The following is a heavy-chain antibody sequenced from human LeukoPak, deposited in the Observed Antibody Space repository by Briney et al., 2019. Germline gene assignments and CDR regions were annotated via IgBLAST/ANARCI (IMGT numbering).Heavy chain of an antibody. CDR3: AREAITMVRGVMVPYYYYMDV. J-gene: IGHJ6*03. Sequence: SETLSLTCTVSGDSISTSNWWNWVRQPPGKGLEWIGEIYHSESTNYNPSLKSRVTISVDTSKNQFSLKLSSVTAADTAVYYCAREAITMVRGVMVPYYYYMDVWGKGTTVTISS. CDR1: GDSISTSNW. CDR2: IYHSEST. D-gene: IGHD3-10*01. V-gene: IGHV4-4*02.